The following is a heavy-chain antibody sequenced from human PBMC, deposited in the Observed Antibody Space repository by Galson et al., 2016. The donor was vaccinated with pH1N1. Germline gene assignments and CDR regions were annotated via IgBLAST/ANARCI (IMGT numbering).Heavy chain of an antibody. J-gene: IGHJ4*02. CDR3: AKHLHSSMDYFDY. D-gene: IGHD6-19*01. CDR2: ISATGGST. CDR1: GFTLSSPA. Sequence: SLRLSCAASGFTLSSPAMNWVRQAPGKGLEWVSYISATGGSTYYADSVKGRFTISRDTSKNTTYLQMNSLRAQDTALYYCAKHLHSSMDYFDYWGQATLVTVSS. V-gene: IGHV3-23*01.